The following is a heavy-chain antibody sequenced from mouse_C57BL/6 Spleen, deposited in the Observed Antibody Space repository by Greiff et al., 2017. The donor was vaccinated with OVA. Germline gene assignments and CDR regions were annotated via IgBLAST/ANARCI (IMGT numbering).Heavy chain of an antibody. CDR3: ARCEDYDDRYYAMDD. CDR2: IRNKANGYTT. J-gene: IGHJ4*01. Sequence: EVKLMESGGGLVQPGGSLSLSCAASGFTFTAYYMSWVRQPPGKALEWLGFIRNKANGYTTEYSASVKGRFTISRDNSQSILYLQMNALGAEDSATYYCARCEDYDDRYYAMDDWGKGTSVTVSS. CDR1: GFTFTAYY. V-gene: IGHV7-3*01. D-gene: IGHD2-4*01.